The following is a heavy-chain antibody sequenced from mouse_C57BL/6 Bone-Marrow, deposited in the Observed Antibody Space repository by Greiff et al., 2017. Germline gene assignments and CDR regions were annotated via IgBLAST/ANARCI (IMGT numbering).Heavy chain of an antibody. Sequence: VQLQQSGPVLVKPGASVKMSCKASGYTFTDYYMNWVKQSHGKSLEWIGVINPYNGGTSYNQKFKGKATLTVDKSSSTAYMELNSLTSEDSAVYYCAKGAAQAPWFAYWGQETLVTVSA. V-gene: IGHV1-19*01. CDR2: INPYNGGT. D-gene: IGHD3-2*02. CDR1: GYTFTDYY. J-gene: IGHJ3*01. CDR3: AKGAAQAPWFAY.